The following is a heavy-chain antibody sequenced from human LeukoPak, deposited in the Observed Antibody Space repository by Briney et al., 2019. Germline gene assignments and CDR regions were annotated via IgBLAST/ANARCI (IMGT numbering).Heavy chain of an antibody. CDR1: GFTFSSYA. CDR2: ISYDGSNK. J-gene: IGHJ3*02. D-gene: IGHD2-15*01. Sequence: GGSLRLSCAASGFTFSSYAMHWVRQAPGKGLEWVAVISYDGSNKYYADSVKGRFTISRDNAKNSLYLQMNSLRAEDTAVYYCARDRWPLVFDIWGQGTMVTVSS. CDR3: ARDRWPLVFDI. V-gene: IGHV3-30-3*01.